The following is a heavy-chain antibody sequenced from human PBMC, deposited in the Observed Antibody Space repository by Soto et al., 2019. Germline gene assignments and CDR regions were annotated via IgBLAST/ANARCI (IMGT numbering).Heavy chain of an antibody. Sequence: PGGSLRLSSAASGFNFSSYAMTWVRQAPGKGLEWVSAISGSGGSTYYADSVKGRFTISRDNSKNTLYLQMNSLRAEDTAVYYCAKTVYYDFWSGPSRFDYWGQGTLVTVSS. J-gene: IGHJ4*02. CDR2: ISGSGGST. V-gene: IGHV3-23*01. CDR1: GFNFSSYA. D-gene: IGHD3-3*01. CDR3: AKTVYYDFWSGPSRFDY.